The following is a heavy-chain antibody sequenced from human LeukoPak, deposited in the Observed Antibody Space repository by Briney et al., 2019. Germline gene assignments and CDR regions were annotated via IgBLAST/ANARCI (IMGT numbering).Heavy chain of an antibody. J-gene: IGHJ3*02. CDR3: ARDLVTVTKGFDI. CDR2: ISYIGST. D-gene: IGHD4-17*01. V-gene: IGHV4-59*11. Sequence: LETLSLTCAVSADSFSSHYWTWIRQAPGKGLEWIGYISYIGSTIYNPSLKSRVTISIDTSKNQFSLKLSSVTAADTAVYYCARDLVTVTKGFDIWGQGTMVSVSS. CDR1: ADSFSSHY.